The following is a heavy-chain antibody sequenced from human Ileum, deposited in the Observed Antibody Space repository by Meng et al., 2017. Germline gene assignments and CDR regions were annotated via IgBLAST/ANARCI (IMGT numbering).Heavy chain of an antibody. CDR1: VGCIRYYY. CDR3: ARGPNTMARDFDY. V-gene: IGHV4-34*01. J-gene: IGHJ4*02. CDR2: INYSGRT. Sequence: GVVMCKHAVSLSLTSAVSVGCIRYYYWRWIRQPPGKGLEWIGEINYSGRTNYNPSLESRATISVDTSQNNLSLKLSSVTDADSAVYYCARGPNTMARDFDYWGQGTLVTVSS. D-gene: IGHD5-24*01.